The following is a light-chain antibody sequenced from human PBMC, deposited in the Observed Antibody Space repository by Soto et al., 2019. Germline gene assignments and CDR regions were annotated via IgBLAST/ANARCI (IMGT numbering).Light chain of an antibody. CDR3: SSYAARRTRV. CDR2: GVS. Sequence: SALTQPASVSGSPGQSITISCTGTSSDFGDYNYVSWYQHHPDKAPKLIIFGVSNRPSGVSNRFSASKSGNTASLTISGLQVDDEADYYCSSYAARRTRVFGTGTKVTVL. J-gene: IGLJ1*01. CDR1: SSDFGDYNY. V-gene: IGLV2-14*01.